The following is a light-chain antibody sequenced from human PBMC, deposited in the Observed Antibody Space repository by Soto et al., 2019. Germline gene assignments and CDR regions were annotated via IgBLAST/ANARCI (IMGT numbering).Light chain of an antibody. V-gene: IGKV1-39*01. CDR2: AVY. J-gene: IGKJ1*01. CDR3: QQRSNWLWT. Sequence: DIHMTQSPSSLSASVGDRVTITCRASQNITRYLNWYQQKTGRAHNVLIYAVYSLQSGVQGRFSGSGSGTDFTLTIRSLEPEDFAVYYCQQRSNWLWTFGQGTKVDIK. CDR1: QNITRY.